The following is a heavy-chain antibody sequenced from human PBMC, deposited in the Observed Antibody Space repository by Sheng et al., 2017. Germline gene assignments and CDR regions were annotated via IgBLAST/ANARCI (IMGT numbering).Heavy chain of an antibody. CDR2: IIPIFGTA. Sequence: QVQLVQSGAEVKKPGSSVKVSCKASGGTFSSYAISWVRQAPGQGLEWMGGIIPIFGTANYAQKFQGRVTITADESTSTAYMELSSLRSEDTAVYYCARGDHDVYSSGWVPRFEYWGQGTLVTVSS. CDR1: GGTFSSYA. V-gene: IGHV1-69*13. D-gene: IGHD6-19*01. CDR3: ARGDHDVYSSGWVPRFEY. J-gene: IGHJ4*02.